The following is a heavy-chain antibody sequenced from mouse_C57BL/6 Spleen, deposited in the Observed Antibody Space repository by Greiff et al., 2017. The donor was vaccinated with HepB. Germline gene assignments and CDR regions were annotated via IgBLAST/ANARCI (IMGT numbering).Heavy chain of an antibody. CDR1: GYSFTDYN. V-gene: IGHV1-39*01. J-gene: IGHJ4*01. CDR2: INPNYGTT. Sequence: EVQLQESGPELVKPGASVKISCKASGYSFTDYNMNWVKQSNGKSLEWIGVINPNYGTTSYNQKFKGKATLTVDQSSSTAYMQLNSLTSEDSAVYYCARGDYYGSSGAMDYWGQGTSVTVSS. D-gene: IGHD1-1*01. CDR3: ARGDYYGSSGAMDY.